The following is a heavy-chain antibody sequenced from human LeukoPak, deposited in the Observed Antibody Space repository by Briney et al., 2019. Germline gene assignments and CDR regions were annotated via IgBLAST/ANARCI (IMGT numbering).Heavy chain of an antibody. J-gene: IGHJ6*02. V-gene: IGHV1-8*01. Sequence: GASVKVSCKASGYTFTSYDINWVRQATGQGLEWMGWMNPNSGNTGYAQKFQGRVTITRNTSISTVYMELSSLRSEDTAVYYCAREQPDYYYYYGMDVWGQGTTVTVSS. CDR3: AREQPDYYYYYGMDV. CDR1: GYTFTSYD. CDR2: MNPNSGNT. D-gene: IGHD6-13*01.